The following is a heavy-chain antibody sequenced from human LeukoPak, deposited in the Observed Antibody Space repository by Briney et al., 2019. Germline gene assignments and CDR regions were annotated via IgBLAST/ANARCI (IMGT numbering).Heavy chain of an antibody. V-gene: IGHV4-34*01. CDR1: GGSFSGYY. Sequence: SETLSLTCAVYGGSFSGYYWSWIRQPPGKGLEWIGEITHGGSTNHNPSLKSRVTISVETSKNQFSLELNSVTAADTAVYYCARGGWHSSSWYFDYWGQGTLVTVSS. J-gene: IGHJ4*02. CDR3: ARGGWHSSSWYFDY. D-gene: IGHD6-13*01. CDR2: ITHGGST.